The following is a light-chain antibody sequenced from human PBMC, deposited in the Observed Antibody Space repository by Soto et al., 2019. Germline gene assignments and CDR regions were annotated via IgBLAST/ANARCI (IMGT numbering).Light chain of an antibody. CDR3: QQYDNLPYT. Sequence: DIQMTQSPSSLSASVGDRVTITCQASQDISNYLNWYQQKPWKAPKLLIYDASNLETGVTSRFSGSGSGTDFTFTISSLQPEDIATYYCQQYDNLPYTFGQGTKLEIK. V-gene: IGKV1-33*01. CDR2: DAS. CDR1: QDISNY. J-gene: IGKJ2*01.